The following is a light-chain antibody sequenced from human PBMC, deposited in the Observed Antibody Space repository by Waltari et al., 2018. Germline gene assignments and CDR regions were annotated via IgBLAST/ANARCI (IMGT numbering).Light chain of an antibody. V-gene: IGKV3-20*01. Sequence: RASKSLNNNYLAWYQQKPGQAPRLLIYGASSRATGIPDRFSGSGSGTDFTLTISRLEPEDFAVYYCHQYENSPFTFGQGTRLEIK. J-gene: IGKJ5*01. CDR3: HQYENSPFT. CDR1: KSLNNNY. CDR2: GAS.